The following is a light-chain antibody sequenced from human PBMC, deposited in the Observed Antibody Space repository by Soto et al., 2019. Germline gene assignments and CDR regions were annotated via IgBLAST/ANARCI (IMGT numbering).Light chain of an antibody. CDR1: QSVSSNY. CDR3: QQYGSSLIT. Sequence: ENVLTQSPGTLSLSPGERATLSCRASQSVSSNYLAWYQQKPGQAPRLLIYGASSRATGIPDRFSGSGSGTEFTLTISRLEPEDFAVYYCQQYGSSLITFGQGTRLEIK. CDR2: GAS. V-gene: IGKV3-20*01. J-gene: IGKJ5*01.